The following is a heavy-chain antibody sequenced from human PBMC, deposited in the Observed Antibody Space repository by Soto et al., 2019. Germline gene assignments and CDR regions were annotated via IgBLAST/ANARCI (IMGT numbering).Heavy chain of an antibody. Sequence: SVKVSCKASGGTFSRHPISWVRQAPGQGLEWMGGIIPFSDTTNYAQKFQGRVTISADESTSTAYMELRSLRSDDTAVYYCTREGYKYGRPANFHSWGPGTLVTVSS. V-gene: IGHV1-69*13. J-gene: IGHJ4*02. CDR1: GGTFSRHP. D-gene: IGHD5-18*01. CDR3: TREGYKYGRPANFHS. CDR2: IIPFSDTT.